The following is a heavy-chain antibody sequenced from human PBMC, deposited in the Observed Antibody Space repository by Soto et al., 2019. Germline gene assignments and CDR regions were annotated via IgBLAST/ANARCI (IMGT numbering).Heavy chain of an antibody. Sequence: QVQLVQSGAEVKKPGSSVKVSCKASGGTFSSFTISWVRQAPGQGLEWMGRIIPILGIANYAQKFQGRVTITADKSTSTAYMELSSLRSEDTAVYYCASEAVAGTTNVWGQGTTVTVSS. CDR2: IIPILGIA. V-gene: IGHV1-69*02. CDR3: ASEAVAGTTNV. J-gene: IGHJ6*02. CDR1: GGTFSSFT. D-gene: IGHD6-19*01.